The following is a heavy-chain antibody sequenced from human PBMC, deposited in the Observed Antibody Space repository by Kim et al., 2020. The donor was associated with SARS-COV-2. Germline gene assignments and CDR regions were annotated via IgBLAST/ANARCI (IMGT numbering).Heavy chain of an antibody. J-gene: IGHJ6*02. V-gene: IGHV3-11*01. CDR3: ARDSDGSKEFAGYYYYGMDV. CDR1: GFTFSDYY. Sequence: GGSLRLSCAASGFTFSDYYMSWIRQAPGKGLEWVSYISSSGSTIYYADSVKGRFTISRDNAKNSLYLQMNSLRAEDTAVYYCARDSDGSKEFAGYYYYGMDVWGQGTTVTVSS. D-gene: IGHD3-10*01. CDR2: ISSSGSTI.